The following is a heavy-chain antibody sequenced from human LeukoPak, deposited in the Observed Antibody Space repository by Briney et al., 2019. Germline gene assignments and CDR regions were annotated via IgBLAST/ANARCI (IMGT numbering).Heavy chain of an antibody. CDR3: AREVRIQLWSPYYYYYYYMDV. V-gene: IGHV4-4*08. CDR1: GFTFSSYS. J-gene: IGHJ6*03. CDR2: IYSSGTT. D-gene: IGHD5-18*01. Sequence: GSLRLSCAASGFTFSSYSMNWVRQPPGKGLEWIGSIYSSGTTYYNPSLKSRVTISVDTSKRQFSLKQSSVTAADTAVYYCAREVRIQLWSPYYYYYYYMDVWGKGTTVTISS.